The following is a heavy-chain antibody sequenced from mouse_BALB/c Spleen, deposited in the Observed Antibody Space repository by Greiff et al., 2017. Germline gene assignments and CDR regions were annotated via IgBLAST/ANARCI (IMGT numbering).Heavy chain of an antibody. V-gene: IGHV3-6*02. CDR2: ISYDGSN. CDR3: ARIYYGNYREKAMDY. J-gene: IGHJ4*01. CDR1: GYSITSDYA. D-gene: IGHD2-1*01. Sequence: EVKLMESGPGLVKPSQSLSLTCTVTGYSITSDYAWNWIRQFPGNKLEWMGYISYDGSNNYNPSLKNRISITRDTSKNQFFLKLNSVTTEDTATYYCARIYYGNYREKAMDYWGQGTSVTVSS.